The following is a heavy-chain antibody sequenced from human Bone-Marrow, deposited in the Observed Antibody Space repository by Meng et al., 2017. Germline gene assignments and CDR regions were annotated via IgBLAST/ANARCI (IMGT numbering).Heavy chain of an antibody. CDR2: FHHSGTT. CDR3: AASPGWWRIDS. V-gene: IGHV4-4*02. J-gene: IGHJ4*02. Sequence: QVQLQGSGPGLVKPSGTLSLTCGVSGASVSSGDWWTWVRQPPGKGLEWIGEFHHSGTTNYNPSLRSRVTISVDTSKNQFSLRLTSVTAADTAVYYCAASPGWWRIDSWGQGTLVTVSS. D-gene: IGHD6-19*01. CDR1: GASVSSGDW.